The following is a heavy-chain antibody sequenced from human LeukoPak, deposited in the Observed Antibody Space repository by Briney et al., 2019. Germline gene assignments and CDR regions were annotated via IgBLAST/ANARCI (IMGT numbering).Heavy chain of an antibody. CDR2: ISADGGST. J-gene: IGHJ4*02. CDR1: GLNFDDSA. CDR3: AKESGKFDY. Sequence: GGSLRLSCVASGLNFDDSAMHWVRQAPGKGLEWVSLISADGGSTFSADSVKGRFSISRDNSKNSLYLQMNSLRSEDTAMYYCAKESGKFDYWGQGTLVAVPA. V-gene: IGHV3-43*02.